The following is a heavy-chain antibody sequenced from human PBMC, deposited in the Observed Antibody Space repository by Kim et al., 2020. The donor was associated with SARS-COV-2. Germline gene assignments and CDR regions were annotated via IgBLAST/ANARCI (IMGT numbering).Heavy chain of an antibody. D-gene: IGHD2-2*01. J-gene: IGHJ1*01. Sequence: GGSLRLSCAASGFSFSSHHMTWVRLAPGKGLEWVANINSDGSDSYHVDSVKGRFTISRDNTKNLLYLQMNNLRAEDTAVYYCGKTTRRITTWGWGNLAPV. CDR3: GKTTRRITT. CDR1: GFSFSSHH. V-gene: IGHV3-7*03. CDR2: INSDGSDS.